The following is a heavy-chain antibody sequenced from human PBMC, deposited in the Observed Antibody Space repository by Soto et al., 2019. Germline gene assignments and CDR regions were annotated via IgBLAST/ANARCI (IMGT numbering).Heavy chain of an antibody. Sequence: QVQLVQSGAEVKKPGASVKVSCTASGYSFAGYAFNWVRQAPGQGIEWIGWISAYNGKTIYSQKFQGRATMTTDASTTTAFMELRSLTSDDTAVYYCARCHTDYGDDGLPSKYWGQGTLVTVSS. CDR1: GYSFAGYA. CDR2: ISAYNGKT. V-gene: IGHV1-18*01. CDR3: ARCHTDYGDDGLPSKY. J-gene: IGHJ1*01. D-gene: IGHD4-17*01.